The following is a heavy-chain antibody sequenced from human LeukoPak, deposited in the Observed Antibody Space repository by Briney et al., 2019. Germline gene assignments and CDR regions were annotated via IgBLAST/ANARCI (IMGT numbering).Heavy chain of an antibody. D-gene: IGHD2-21*02. J-gene: IGHJ4*02. CDR1: GFMFSSHN. CDR3: ARPAYCGGNCYYFPDY. V-gene: IGHV3-48*04. Sequence: GGSLRLSCAASGFMFSSHNMNWVRQAPGKGLEWLSHISSSGTGYYTDSVKGRATISRDNAKNSLYLQMNSLRAEDTAVYYCARPAYCGGNCYYFPDYWGQGTLVTVSS. CDR2: ISSSGTG.